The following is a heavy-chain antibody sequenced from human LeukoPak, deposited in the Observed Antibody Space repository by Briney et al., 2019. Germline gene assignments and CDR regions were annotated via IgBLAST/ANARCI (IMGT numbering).Heavy chain of an antibody. CDR2: IYHSGST. CDR3: ARLDYGDYPYYYYYMDI. CDR1: GYSISSGYY. J-gene: IGHJ6*03. Sequence: PSETLSLTCAVSGYSISSGYYWGWIRQPPGKGLEWIGSIYHSGSTYYNPSLKSRVTISVDTSKNHFSLKLSSVTAADTAVYYCARLDYGDYPYYYYYMDIWGKGTTVTVSS. V-gene: IGHV4-38-2*01. D-gene: IGHD4-17*01.